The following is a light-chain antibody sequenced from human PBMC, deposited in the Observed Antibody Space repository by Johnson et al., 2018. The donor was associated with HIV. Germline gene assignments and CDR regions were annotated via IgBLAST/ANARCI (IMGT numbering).Light chain of an antibody. V-gene: IGLV1-51*02. J-gene: IGLJ1*01. Sequence: QPVLTQPPSVSAAPGQKVTISCSGSSSDMGNYAVSWYQQLPGTAPKLLIYENNKRPSGIPDRLSGSKSGTSATLGITGLQTWDEADYYCGTWDSSLCGVFGTGTKVTVL. CDR2: ENN. CDR3: GTWDSSLCGV. CDR1: SSDMGNYA.